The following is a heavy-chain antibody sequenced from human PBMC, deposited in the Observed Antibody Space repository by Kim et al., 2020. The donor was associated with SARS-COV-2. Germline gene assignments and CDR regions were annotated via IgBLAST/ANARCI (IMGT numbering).Heavy chain of an antibody. Sequence: PSLKSRVTISVDTAKNQFALKLGSVTAADTAVYYCARDGYDGSGSQRFDPWGQGTLVTVSS. D-gene: IGHD3-10*01. V-gene: IGHV4-31*02. CDR3: ARDGYDGSGSQRFDP. J-gene: IGHJ5*02.